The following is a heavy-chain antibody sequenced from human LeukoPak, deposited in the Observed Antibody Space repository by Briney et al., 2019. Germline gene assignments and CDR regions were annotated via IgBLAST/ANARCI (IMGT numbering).Heavy chain of an antibody. J-gene: IGHJ4*02. CDR2: ISSSSSTL. D-gene: IGHD6-19*01. V-gene: IGHV3-48*04. CDR1: GFSLSGYN. CDR3: ARGLPLYSSGWYFDF. Sequence: GGSLRLSCAASGFSLSGYNMNWVRQAPGKGLEWVSYISSSSSTLHYADSVRGRFTISRDNAKNSLYMQMNSLRAEDTAVYYCARGLPLYSSGWYFDFWGQGTPVTVFS.